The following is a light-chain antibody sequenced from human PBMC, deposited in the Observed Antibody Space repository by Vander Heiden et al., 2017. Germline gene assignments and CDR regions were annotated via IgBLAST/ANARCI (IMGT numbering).Light chain of an antibody. V-gene: IGKV2-28*01. J-gene: IGKJ3*01. CDR2: LGS. Sequence: DSVMTQPPLSLPVTPGEPASISCRSSQSLLHSNGYNYLDWYLQKPGQSPQLLIYLGSNRASGVPDRFSGSGSGTDFTLKISRVEAEDVGVYYCMQALQTPFTFGPGTKVDIK. CDR1: QSLLHSNGYNY. CDR3: MQALQTPFT.